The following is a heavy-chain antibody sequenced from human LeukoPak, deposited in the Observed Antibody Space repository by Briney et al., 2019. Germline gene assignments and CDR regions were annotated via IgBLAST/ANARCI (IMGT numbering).Heavy chain of an antibody. CDR1: GGSISSSSYY. V-gene: IGHV4-39*01. D-gene: IGHD6-19*01. J-gene: IGHJ3*02. CDR3: ARLCIAVAGRGAAGDPGAFDI. Sequence: PSETLSLTCTVSGGSISSSSYYWGWIRQPPGKGLEWIGSIYYSGSTYYNPSLKSRVTISVDTSKNQFSLKLSSVTAADTAVYYCARLCIAVAGRGAAGDPGAFDIWGQGTMVTVSS. CDR2: IYYSGST.